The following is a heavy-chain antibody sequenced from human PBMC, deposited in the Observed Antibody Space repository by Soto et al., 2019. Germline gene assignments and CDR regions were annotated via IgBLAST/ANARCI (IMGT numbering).Heavy chain of an antibody. CDR2: IIPIFGTA. V-gene: IGHV1-69*06. D-gene: IGHD3-10*01. CDR3: AHHVGFGVFDY. Sequence: GASVKVSCKASGGTFSSYAISWVRQAPGQGLEWMGGIIPIFGTANYAQKFQGRVTITADKSTSTAYMELSSLRSEDTAVYYCAHHVGFGVFDYWGQGTLDTVSS. CDR1: GGTFSSYA. J-gene: IGHJ4*02.